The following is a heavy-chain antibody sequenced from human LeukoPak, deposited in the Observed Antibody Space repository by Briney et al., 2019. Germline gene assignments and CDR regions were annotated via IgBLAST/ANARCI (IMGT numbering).Heavy chain of an antibody. Sequence: SETLSLTCTVSGGSISSSSYYWGWIRQPPGKGLEWIGSIYYSGSTYYNPSLKSRVTISVDTSKNQFSLKLSSVTAADTAVYYCARQGVQYTSDSDYWGQGTLVTVTS. CDR1: GGSISSSSYY. CDR3: ARQGVQYTSDSDY. D-gene: IGHD6-25*01. V-gene: IGHV4-39*01. CDR2: IYYSGST. J-gene: IGHJ4*02.